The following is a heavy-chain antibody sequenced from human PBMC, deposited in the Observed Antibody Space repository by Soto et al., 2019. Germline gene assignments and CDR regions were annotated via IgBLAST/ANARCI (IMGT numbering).Heavy chain of an antibody. CDR2: ISAHNGNT. D-gene: IGHD1-1*01. V-gene: IGHV1-18*01. CDR3: AGGRYGDY. CDR1: GYAFTTYG. J-gene: IGHJ4*02. Sequence: QVHLVQSGAEVKKPGASVKVSCKGSGYAFTTYGITWVRQAPGQGLEWMGWISAHNGNTNYAQKLQGRVIVTRDTSTSTAYMELRSLRSDDTAVYYCAGGRYGDYWGQGALVTVSS.